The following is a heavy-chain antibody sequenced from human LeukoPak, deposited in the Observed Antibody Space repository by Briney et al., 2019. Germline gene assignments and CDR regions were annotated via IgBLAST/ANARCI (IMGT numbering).Heavy chain of an antibody. CDR2: INHSGST. Sequence: SETLSLTCTASGGSISSYYWSWIRQPPGKGLEWIGEINHSGSTNYNPSLKSRVTISVDTSKNQFSLKLSSVTAADTAVYYCARGRKNYYYGMDVWGQGTTVTVSS. CDR3: ARGRKNYYYGMDV. V-gene: IGHV4-34*01. J-gene: IGHJ6*02. CDR1: GGSISSYY.